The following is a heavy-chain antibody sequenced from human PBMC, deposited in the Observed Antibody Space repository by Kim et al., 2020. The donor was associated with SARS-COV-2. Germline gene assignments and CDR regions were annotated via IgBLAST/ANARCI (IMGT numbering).Heavy chain of an antibody. CDR3: ASVYSYGYYYYGMDV. Sequence: PSLRSRVTISVDTSKSQFSLRLGSVTAADTAVYYCASVYSYGYYYYGMDVWGQGTTVTVSS. V-gene: IGHV4-39*07. J-gene: IGHJ6*02. D-gene: IGHD5-18*01.